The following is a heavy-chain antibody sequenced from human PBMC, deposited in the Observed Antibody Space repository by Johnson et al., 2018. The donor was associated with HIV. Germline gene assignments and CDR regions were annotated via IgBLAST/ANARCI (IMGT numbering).Heavy chain of an antibody. V-gene: IGHV3-30*04. CDR3: ARVGGRWMLDAFDI. CDR1: GFSFSNYA. Sequence: QVQLVESGGGVVQPGRSLRLSCAASGFSFSNYAMHWVRQAPGKGLEWVAVISYDGSNKYYADSVKGRFTISRDNSKNTLYLQMNSLRAGDSAVYYCARVGGRWMLDAFDIWGQG. D-gene: IGHD5-12*01. CDR2: ISYDGSNK. J-gene: IGHJ3*02.